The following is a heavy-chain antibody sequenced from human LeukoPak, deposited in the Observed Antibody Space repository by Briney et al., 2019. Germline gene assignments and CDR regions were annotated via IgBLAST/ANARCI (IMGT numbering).Heavy chain of an antibody. CDR1: LDSTTSNF. CDR3: AREILGGFNPGAY. D-gene: IGHD1-14*01. V-gene: IGHV4-4*02. CDR2: IHRSGSP. J-gene: IGHJ4*02. Sequence: SETLSLTCTVSLDSTTSNFWSWVRQPPGKVLEWIGEIHRSGSPNYNPSLQSRVAISIDRSRNQIVLELSSVTAVDTAVYYCAREILGGFNPGAYWGQGTLVTVSS.